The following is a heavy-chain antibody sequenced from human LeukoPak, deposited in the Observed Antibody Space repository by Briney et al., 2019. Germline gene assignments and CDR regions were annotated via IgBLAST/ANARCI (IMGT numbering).Heavy chain of an antibody. Sequence: PSETLSLTCTVSGGSISSYYWSWIRQPPGKGLEWIGEINHSGSTNYNPSLKSRVTISVDTSKNQFSLKLSSVTAADTAVYYCATSMVRGVISWFDPWGQGTLVTVSS. D-gene: IGHD3-10*01. CDR2: INHSGST. CDR3: ATSMVRGVISWFDP. J-gene: IGHJ5*02. V-gene: IGHV4-34*01. CDR1: GGSISSYY.